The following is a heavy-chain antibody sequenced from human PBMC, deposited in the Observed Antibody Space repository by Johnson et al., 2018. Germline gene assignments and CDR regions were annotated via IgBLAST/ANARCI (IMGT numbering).Heavy chain of an antibody. CDR3: TRTGGPYYMDV. J-gene: IGHJ6*03. CDR2: IRSKAYGGTT. V-gene: IGHV3-49*03. Sequence: VQLVESGGGLVQPGRSLRLSCTASGFPFGDYAMSWFRQAPGKGLEWVGFIRSKAYGGTTEYAASVKGRLTISRDDSKRIAYLHMNSLKIEDTAVYYCTRTGGPYYMDVWGKGTTVTVSS. CDR1: GFPFGDYA.